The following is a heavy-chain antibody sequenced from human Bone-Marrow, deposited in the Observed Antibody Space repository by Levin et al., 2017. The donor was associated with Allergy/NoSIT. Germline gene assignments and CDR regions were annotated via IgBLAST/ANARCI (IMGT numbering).Heavy chain of an antibody. CDR3: ARDVYSSGWYYFDY. V-gene: IGHV3-30-3*01. CDR1: GFTFNSYA. Sequence: GESLKISCAASGFTFNSYAMHWVRQAPGKGLEWVAVISYDGSKKYYAESVKGRFTISRDNSKNTLYLQMNSLRAEDTAVYYCARDVYSSGWYYFDYWGQGTLVTVSS. D-gene: IGHD6-19*01. CDR2: ISYDGSKK. J-gene: IGHJ4*02.